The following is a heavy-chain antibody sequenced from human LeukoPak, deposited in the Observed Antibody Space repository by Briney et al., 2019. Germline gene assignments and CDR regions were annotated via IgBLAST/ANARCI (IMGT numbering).Heavy chain of an antibody. V-gene: IGHV4-59*08. CDR2: IYYSGST. CDR1: GGSISSYY. Sequence: PSETLSLTCTVPGGSISSYYWSWIRQPPGKGLEWIGYIYYSGSTNYNPSLKSRVTISVDTSKNQFSLKLSSVTAADTAVYYCARHRGYYDSSPFDYWGQGTLVTVSS. D-gene: IGHD3-22*01. J-gene: IGHJ4*02. CDR3: ARHRGYYDSSPFDY.